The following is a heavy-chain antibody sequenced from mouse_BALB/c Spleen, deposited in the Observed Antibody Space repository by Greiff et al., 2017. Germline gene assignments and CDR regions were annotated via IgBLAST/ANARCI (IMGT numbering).Heavy chain of an antibody. CDR1: GFTFSSYG. D-gene: IGHD1-2*01. J-gene: IGHJ2*01. CDR2: INSNGGST. CDR3: ARVPHYYGYTYYFDY. Sequence: EVQRVESGGGLVQPGGSLKLSCAASGFTFSSYGMSWVRQTPDKRLELVATINSNGGSTYYPDSVKGRFTISRDNAKNTLYLQMSSLKSEDTAMYYCARVPHYYGYTYYFDYWGQGTTLTVSS. V-gene: IGHV5-6-3*01.